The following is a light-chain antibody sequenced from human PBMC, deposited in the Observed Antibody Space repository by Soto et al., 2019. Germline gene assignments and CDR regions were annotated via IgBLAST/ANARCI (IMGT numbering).Light chain of an antibody. CDR3: AAWDASLGGFYV. CDR2: SNN. J-gene: IGLJ1*01. CDR1: RSSIGSNT. Sequence: QSVLTQPPSASGTPGQRVTIPCSGSRSSIGSNTVNWYRHLPGSAPKLLIYSNNHRPSGVPDRFSAFKAGASASLAISGLQSEDEGDYYCAAWDASLGGFYVFGSGTKVTVL. V-gene: IGLV1-44*01.